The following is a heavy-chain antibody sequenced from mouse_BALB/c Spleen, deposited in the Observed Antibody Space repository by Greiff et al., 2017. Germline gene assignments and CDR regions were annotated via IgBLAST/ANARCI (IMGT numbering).Heavy chain of an antibody. D-gene: IGHD1-1*01. CDR3: ARGFPYYYDSPYAMDY. V-gene: IGHV2-6-7*01. J-gene: IGHJ4*01. Sequence: VQRVESGPGLVAPSQSLSITCTVSGFSLTGYGVNWVRQPPGKGLEWLGMIWGDGSTDYNSALKSRLSISKDNSKSQVFLKMNSLQTDDTARYYCARGFPYYYDSPYAMDYWGQGTSVTVSS. CDR2: IWGDGST. CDR1: GFSLTGYG.